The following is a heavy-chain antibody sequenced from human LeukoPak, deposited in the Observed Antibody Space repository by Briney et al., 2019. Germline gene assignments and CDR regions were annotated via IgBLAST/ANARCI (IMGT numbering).Heavy chain of an antibody. CDR2: TRSKVNKYAT. CDR1: GFTFSGSA. J-gene: IGHJ5*02. V-gene: IGHV3-73*01. Sequence: GGSLRLSCAASGFTFSGSAIHWVRQASGKGLEWVGRTRSKVNKYATAYAASVRGRFSISRDESNNTAYLHMNNLKTDDTAIYYCARVGVAWFDAWGQGTLVTVS. D-gene: IGHD1-26*01. CDR3: ARVGVAWFDA.